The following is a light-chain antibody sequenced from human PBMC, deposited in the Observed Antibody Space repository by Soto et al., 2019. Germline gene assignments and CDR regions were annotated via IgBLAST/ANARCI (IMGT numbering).Light chain of an antibody. CDR3: CSYAGTYTLL. J-gene: IGLJ2*01. CDR1: SSDVGAYNY. V-gene: IGLV2-11*01. Sequence: QSALTQPRSVSGSPGQSVTISCTGTSSDVGAYNYVSWYQQQPGKAPKLIIHDVTKRPSGVPDRFSGSKSGNTASLTISGLQAEDEADYYCCSYAGTYTLLFGGGTKVTVL. CDR2: DVT.